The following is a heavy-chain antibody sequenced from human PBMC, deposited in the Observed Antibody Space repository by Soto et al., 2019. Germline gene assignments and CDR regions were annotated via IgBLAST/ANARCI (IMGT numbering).Heavy chain of an antibody. D-gene: IGHD3-22*01. CDR2: ISSSSSYT. CDR3: VRDQLYYYDIFGRPLNGFDI. J-gene: IGHJ3*02. CDR1: GFTLSDYY. V-gene: IGHV3-11*06. Sequence: GGSLRLSCAASGFTLSDYYMSWIRQAPGKGLEWVSYISSSSSYTNYADSVKGRFTISRDNAENSLYLQMNSLGAEDTALYYCVRDQLYYYDIFGRPLNGFDIWGQGTMVTVSS.